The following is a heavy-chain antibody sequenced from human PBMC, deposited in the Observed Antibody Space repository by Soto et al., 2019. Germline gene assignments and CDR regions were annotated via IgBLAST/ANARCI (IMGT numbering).Heavy chain of an antibody. CDR2: IKPDGTEK. V-gene: IGHV3-7*01. CDR1: GFTFRSYW. CDR3: ARGEMDI. D-gene: IGHD3-10*01. Sequence: EVQLVESGGGLVQPGGSLRLSCAASGFTFRSYWMTWVRQAPGKGLAWVANIKPDGTEKNYVDSVKGRFTISRDNAKXXXXXXXXXXXXXXXXXXYCARGEMDIWGQGTMVTVSS. J-gene: IGHJ3*02.